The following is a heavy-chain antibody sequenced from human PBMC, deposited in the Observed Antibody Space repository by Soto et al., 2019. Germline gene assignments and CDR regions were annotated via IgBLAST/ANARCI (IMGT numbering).Heavy chain of an antibody. CDR1: GYIFTRYA. J-gene: IGHJ4*02. CDR2: IDAANGNT. D-gene: IGHD3-22*01. V-gene: IGHV1-3*01. CDR3: ARDRNYDSSGYYAY. Sequence: ASEKVSCKASGYIFTRYAMHWVRQAPGQRLEWMGWIDAANGNTKYSPNLQGRVAITRDTSATTAYMELSSLRSEDTAVYYCARDRNYDSSGYYAYWGQGTLVTVSS.